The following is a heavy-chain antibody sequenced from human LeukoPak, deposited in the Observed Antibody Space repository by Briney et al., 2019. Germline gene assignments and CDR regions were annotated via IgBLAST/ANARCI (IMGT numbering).Heavy chain of an antibody. CDR2: ISGSGGST. Sequence: GGSLRLSCAASGFTFSSYAMSWVRQAPGKGLEWVAGISGSGGSTYNADSVKGGFTISRDNSKNTLYLQMNSMRAEDTAVYYCAKCEAYYYDSSGYYAGYFDLWGRGTLVTVSS. CDR3: AKCEAYYYDSSGYYAGYFDL. D-gene: IGHD3-22*01. CDR1: GFTFSSYA. J-gene: IGHJ2*01. V-gene: IGHV3-23*01.